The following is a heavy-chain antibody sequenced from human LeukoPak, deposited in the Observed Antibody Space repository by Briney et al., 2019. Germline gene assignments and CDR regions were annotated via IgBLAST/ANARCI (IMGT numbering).Heavy chain of an antibody. D-gene: IGHD5-18*01. CDR3: ARRVPGPRGYSYGYLSYHFDY. CDR2: INHSGST. CDR1: GGSFSGYY. J-gene: IGHJ4*01. Sequence: SETLSHTCAVYGGSFSGYYWSWIRQPPGKGLEWIGEINHSGSTNYNPSLKSRVTISVDTSKNQFSLKLSSVTAADTAVYYCARRVPGPRGYSYGYLSYHFDYWGQGTLVTVSS. V-gene: IGHV4-34*01.